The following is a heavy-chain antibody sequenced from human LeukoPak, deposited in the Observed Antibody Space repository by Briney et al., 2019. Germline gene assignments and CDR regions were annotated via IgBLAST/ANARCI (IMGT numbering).Heavy chain of an antibody. D-gene: IGHD3-3*01. CDR3: AREAITIFAVVRTQTTYGPHRFDL. Sequence: ASVKVSCKASGYTFTSYHMHWVRQAPGQGLEWMGIINPSGGTTNYAQKFRGRVTMTRDMSTSTVYMELSSLRSEDTAVYYCAREAITIFAVVRTQTTYGPHRFDLWGQGTLITVSS. CDR2: INPSGGTT. CDR1: GYTFTSYH. J-gene: IGHJ5*02. V-gene: IGHV1-46*01.